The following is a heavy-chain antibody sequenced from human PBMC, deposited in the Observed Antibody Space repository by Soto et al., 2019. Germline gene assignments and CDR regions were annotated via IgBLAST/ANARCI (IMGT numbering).Heavy chain of an antibody. D-gene: IGHD6-19*01. CDR3: ASLDSSGWYFDD. V-gene: IGHV4-34*01. J-gene: IGHJ4*02. CDR2: VDHSGST. Sequence: SETLSLTCAVYGRSFSNPYYYWTWIRQPPGKGLEWIGEVDHSGSTNYTPSLKSRVTISLDTSKNHFSLWLTSVTAADTAVYYCASLDSSGWYFDDWGPGLLVTVFS. CDR1: GRSFSNPYYY.